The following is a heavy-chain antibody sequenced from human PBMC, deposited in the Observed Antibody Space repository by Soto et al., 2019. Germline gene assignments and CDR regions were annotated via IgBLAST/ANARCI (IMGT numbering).Heavy chain of an antibody. CDR3: ARVNDFWSGWSHYGMDV. D-gene: IGHD3-3*01. CDR2: IYYSGST. CDR1: GGSISSSSYY. V-gene: IGHV4-39*01. J-gene: IGHJ6*02. Sequence: LSLTCTVSGGSISSSSYYWGWIRQPPGKGLEWIGSIYYSGSTYYNPSLKSRVTISVDTSKNQFSLKLSSVTAADTAVYYCARVNDFWSGWSHYGMDVWGQGTTVTVSS.